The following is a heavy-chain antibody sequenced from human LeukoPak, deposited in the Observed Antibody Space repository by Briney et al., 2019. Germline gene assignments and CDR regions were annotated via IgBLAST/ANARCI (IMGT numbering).Heavy chain of an antibody. CDR3: ARLTGWFDP. D-gene: IGHD1-1*01. CDR1: GGSISSSSYY. CDR2: IYYSGST. Sequence: SETLSLTCTVSGGSISSSSYYWGWIRQPPGKGLEWIGSIYYSGSTYYNPSLKSRVTISVDTSKNQFSLKLSSVTAADTAVYYCARLTGWFDPWGQGTLVTVSS. J-gene: IGHJ5*02. V-gene: IGHV4-39*07.